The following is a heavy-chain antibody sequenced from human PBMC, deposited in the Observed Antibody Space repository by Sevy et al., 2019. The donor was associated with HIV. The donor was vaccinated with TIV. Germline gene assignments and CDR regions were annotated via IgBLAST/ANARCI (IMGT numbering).Heavy chain of an antibody. CDR3: ARTIGGSWFASVY. D-gene: IGHD6-13*01. Sequence: SETLSLTCTVSGDSISSYYWSWIRQPPGKGLEWIGYIYNSASTNYNPSLKSRVTISADTSKNQFCLKLNSVTAAETAVYYCARTIGGSWFASVYWGQGILVTVSS. CDR2: IYNSAST. J-gene: IGHJ4*02. V-gene: IGHV4-59*12. CDR1: GDSISSYY.